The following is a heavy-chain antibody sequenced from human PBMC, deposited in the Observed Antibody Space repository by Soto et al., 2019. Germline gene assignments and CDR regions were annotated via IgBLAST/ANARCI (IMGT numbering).Heavy chain of an antibody. CDR2: INSDGSST. J-gene: IGHJ4*02. D-gene: IGHD2-21*01. CDR3: VRTRLVFAAATREDY. V-gene: IGHV3-74*01. CDR1: GFTFSSYW. Sequence: EVQLVESGGGLVQPGESLRLSCAASGFTFSSYWMHWVRQAPGKGLVWVSRINSDGSSTSYAGSVKGRFTISRDNAKKTLNLQRKGLRAEDTAVYSCVRTRLVFAAATREDYWGQGTMVSVSS.